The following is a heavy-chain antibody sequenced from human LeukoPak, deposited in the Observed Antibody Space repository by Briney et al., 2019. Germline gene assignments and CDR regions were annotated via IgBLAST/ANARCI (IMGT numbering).Heavy chain of an antibody. D-gene: IGHD1-26*01. V-gene: IGHV3-30*02. CDR2: MRFDGNNQ. Sequence: GGSLRLSCAASGFTFSNYGMNWVRQAPGKGLEWVAFMRFDGNNQYYADSVKGRFTISRDNSENTLYLQMNSLRPEDTAVYYCAQGGGYSGWGQGTLVTVSS. CDR1: GFTFSNYG. J-gene: IGHJ4*02. CDR3: AQGGGYSG.